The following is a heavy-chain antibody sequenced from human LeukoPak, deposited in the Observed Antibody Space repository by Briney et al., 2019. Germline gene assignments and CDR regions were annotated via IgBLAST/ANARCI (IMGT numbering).Heavy chain of an antibody. J-gene: IGHJ6*04. V-gene: IGHV4-30-4*01. D-gene: IGHD4-17*01. Sequence: SQTLSLTCTVSGGSISSGDYYWSWIRQPPGKGLEWIGYIYYSGSTYYNPSLKSRVTISVDTPKNQFSLKLSSVTAADTAVYYCARGPFYGDYYYYYGMDVWGKGTTVTVSS. CDR3: ARGPFYGDYYYYYGMDV. CDR2: IYYSGST. CDR1: GGSISSGDYY.